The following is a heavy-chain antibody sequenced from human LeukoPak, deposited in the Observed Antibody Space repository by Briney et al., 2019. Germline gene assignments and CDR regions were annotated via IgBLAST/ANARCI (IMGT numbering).Heavy chain of an antibody. CDR3: ANHYYDSSGYSRYYYYMDV. Sequence: PGGSLRLSCAASGFTVSSNYMSWVRQAPGKGLEWVSVIYSGGSTYYADSVKGRFTISRDNSKNTLYLQMNSLRAEDTAVYYCANHYYDSSGYSRYYYYMDVWGKGTTVTISS. V-gene: IGHV3-53*01. CDR2: IYSGGST. CDR1: GFTVSSNY. D-gene: IGHD3-22*01. J-gene: IGHJ6*03.